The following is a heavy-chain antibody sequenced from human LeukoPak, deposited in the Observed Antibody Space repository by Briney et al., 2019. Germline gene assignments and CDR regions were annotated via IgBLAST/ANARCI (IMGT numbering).Heavy chain of an antibody. V-gene: IGHV3-23*01. CDR1: GFNFSNYA. CDR2: VSARGDDT. J-gene: IGHJ4*02. Sequence: GGSLRLSCAASGFNFSNYAMSWVRQTPGKGLEWVSAVSARGDDTFYADSVKGRFTISRDNFKNTLSLQMNSLRAEDTAVYYCAKGRLLWGQGTLVTVSS. CDR3: AKGRLL. D-gene: IGHD2-21*02.